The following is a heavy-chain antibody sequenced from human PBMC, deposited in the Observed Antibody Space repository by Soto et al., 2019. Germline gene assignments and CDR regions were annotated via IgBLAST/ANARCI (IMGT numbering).Heavy chain of an antibody. Sequence: GSLSLSCAASGFTFSSYAMSWVRQAPGKGLEWVSAISGSGGSTYYADSVKGRFTISRDNSKNTLYLQMNSLRAEDTAVYYCAKTTGPTYYYGSGRSHYYMDVWGKGTTVTVSS. CDR1: GFTFSSYA. D-gene: IGHD3-10*01. J-gene: IGHJ6*03. CDR3: AKTTGPTYYYGSGRSHYYMDV. CDR2: ISGSGGST. V-gene: IGHV3-23*01.